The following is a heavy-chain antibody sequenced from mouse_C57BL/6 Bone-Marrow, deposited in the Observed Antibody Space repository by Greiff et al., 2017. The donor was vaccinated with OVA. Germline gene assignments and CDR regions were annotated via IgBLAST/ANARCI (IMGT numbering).Heavy chain of an antibody. J-gene: IGHJ2*01. CDR2: IYPRDGST. CDR3: ARRALLGQDFDY. V-gene: IGHV1-78*01. D-gene: IGHD2-1*01. CDR1: GYTFTDHT. Sequence: VQLQQSDAELVKPGASVKISCKVSGYTFTDHTIHWMKQRPDKGLEWIGYIYPRDGSTKYNEKFTGTATLTADKSSSTAYMQLNSLTSEYSAVYFCARRALLGQDFDYWGQGTTLTVSS.